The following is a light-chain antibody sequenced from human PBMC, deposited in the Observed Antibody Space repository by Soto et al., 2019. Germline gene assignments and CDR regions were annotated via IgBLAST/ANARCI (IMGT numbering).Light chain of an antibody. CDR2: GAS. J-gene: IGKJ4*01. CDR3: QQYRSSLT. Sequence: EVVLTQSPGTLSLSSGESATLSCRASQSVINSYLAWYQQKPGQAPRLLIYGASSRATGIPDRFSGSGSRTDFTLTITRLEPEDLAVDYCQQYRSSLTFGGGTKVDIK. CDR1: QSVINSY. V-gene: IGKV3-20*01.